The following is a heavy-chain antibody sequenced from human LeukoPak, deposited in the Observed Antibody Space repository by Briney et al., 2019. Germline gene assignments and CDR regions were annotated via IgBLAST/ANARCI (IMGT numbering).Heavy chain of an antibody. CDR1: GYTVTELS. D-gene: IGHD5-18*01. J-gene: IGHJ4*02. CDR3: ARDLTPSSGYSYGWPRGY. Sequence: ASVKVSCKVSGYTVTELSMHWVRQAPGEGLEWMGGFDPEDGETIYAQKFQGRVTMTEDTSTDTAYMELSSLRSDDTAVYYCARDLTPSSGYSYGWPRGYWGQGTLVTVSS. CDR2: FDPEDGET. V-gene: IGHV1-24*01.